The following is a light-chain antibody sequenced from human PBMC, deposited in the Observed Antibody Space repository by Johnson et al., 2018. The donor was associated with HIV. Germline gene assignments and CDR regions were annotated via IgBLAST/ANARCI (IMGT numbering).Light chain of an antibody. CDR2: EDY. J-gene: IGLJ1*01. V-gene: IGLV1-51*02. Sequence: QSVLTQPPSVSAAPGQRVNISCSGHSSNIENYFVSWYQQLPGAAPRLLIYEDYKRPSGIPDRFSGSKSGASATLGITGLQTGDEADYYCGVWDASLSPPYFFGTGTTITVL. CDR1: SSNIENYF. CDR3: GVWDASLSPPYF.